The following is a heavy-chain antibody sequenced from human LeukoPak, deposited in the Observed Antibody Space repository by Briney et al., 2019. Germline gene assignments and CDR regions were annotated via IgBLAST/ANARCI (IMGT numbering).Heavy chain of an antibody. D-gene: IGHD3-3*01. V-gene: IGHV4-34*01. Sequence: SETLSLTCAVYGGSFSGYYWSWIRQPPGKGLEWIGGISHSGSTNYNPSRKSRVTISVDTSKSHFSLKLSSVTAADTAVYYCARGYHFWGQGALVTVSS. CDR2: ISHSGST. CDR3: ARGYHF. CDR1: GGSFSGYY. J-gene: IGHJ4*02.